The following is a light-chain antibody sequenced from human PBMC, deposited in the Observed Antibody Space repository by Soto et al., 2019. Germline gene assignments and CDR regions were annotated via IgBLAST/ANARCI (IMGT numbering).Light chain of an antibody. CDR1: QSVSSNY. CDR3: HQYGPTSWT. V-gene: IGKV3-20*01. J-gene: IGKJ1*01. Sequence: EIVLTQSPGTLSLSPGERATLSCRASQSVSSNYLAWYQQKPGQAPRLLIYDASSRATGIPDRFSGSGSGTDFSLTISRLEPEDFVVYYCHQYGPTSWTFGQGTKVEIK. CDR2: DAS.